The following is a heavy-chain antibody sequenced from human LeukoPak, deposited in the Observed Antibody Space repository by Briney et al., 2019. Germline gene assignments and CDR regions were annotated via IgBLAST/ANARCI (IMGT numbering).Heavy chain of an antibody. J-gene: IGHJ6*03. V-gene: IGHV3-30*03. CDR2: ISYDGSNK. CDR1: GFTFSSYG. CDR3: GAGDYYYYYMDV. D-gene: IGHD3-10*01. Sequence: PGRSLRLSCAASGFTFSSYGMHWVRQAPGKGLEWVAVISYDGSNKYYADSVKGRFTISRDNSKNTLYLQMNSLRAEDTAVYYCGAGDYYYYYMDVWGKGTTVTVSS.